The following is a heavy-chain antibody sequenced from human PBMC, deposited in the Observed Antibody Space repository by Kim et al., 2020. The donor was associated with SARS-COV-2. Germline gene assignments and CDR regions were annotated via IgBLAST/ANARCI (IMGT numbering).Heavy chain of an antibody. CDR3: ARDPGGSGWYRGDGRAFDI. CDR2: INHSGST. D-gene: IGHD6-19*01. CDR1: GGSFSGYY. J-gene: IGHJ3*02. Sequence: SETLSLTCAVYGGSFSGYYWSWIRQPPGKGLEWIGEINHSGSTNYNPSLKSRVTISVDTSKNQFSLKLSSVTAADTAVYYCARDPGGSGWYRGDGRAFDIWGQGTMVTVSS. V-gene: IGHV4-34*01.